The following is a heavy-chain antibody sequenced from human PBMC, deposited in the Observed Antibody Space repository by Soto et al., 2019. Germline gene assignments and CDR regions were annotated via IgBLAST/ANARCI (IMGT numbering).Heavy chain of an antibody. V-gene: IGHV3-43D*04. D-gene: IGHD3-3*01. Sequence: PGGSLRLSXAASGFTFDKYAMHWVRQPPGKGLEWVSLIGWDGSNRYYADSVQGRFTISRDNSKYSLYLEMNSLRPEDTALYYCAKDISRGPTKNYDFWSGPDYWGQGTLVTVSS. CDR3: AKDISRGPTKNYDFWSGPDY. J-gene: IGHJ4*02. CDR2: IGWDGSNR. CDR1: GFTFDKYA.